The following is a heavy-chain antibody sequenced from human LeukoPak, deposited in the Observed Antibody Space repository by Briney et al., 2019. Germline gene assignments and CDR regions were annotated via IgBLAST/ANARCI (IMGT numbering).Heavy chain of an antibody. CDR1: GYTFTSYY. Sequence: GASVKVSCKASGYTFTSYYMHWVRQAPGQGLEWMGIINPSGGSTSYAQKFQGRVTMTRDMSTSTVYMELSSLRSEDTAVYYCARILEWLLSTETKQGDDYWGQGTLVTVSS. J-gene: IGHJ4*02. D-gene: IGHD3-3*01. CDR3: ARILEWLLSTETKQGDDY. V-gene: IGHV1-46*01. CDR2: INPSGGST.